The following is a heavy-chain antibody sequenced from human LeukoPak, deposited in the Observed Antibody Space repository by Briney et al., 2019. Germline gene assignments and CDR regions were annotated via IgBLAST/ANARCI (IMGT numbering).Heavy chain of an antibody. V-gene: IGHV1-2*02. CDR3: AREALTVVPAATMEVPVFDP. J-gene: IGHJ5*02. Sequence: ASVKVSCKASGYTFTGYYMHWVRQAPGQGLEWMGWINPNSGGTNYAQKFQGRVTMTRDTSISTAYMELSRLRSDDTAVYYCAREALTVVPAATMEVPVFDPWGQGTLVTVSS. D-gene: IGHD2-2*01. CDR2: INPNSGGT. CDR1: GYTFTGYY.